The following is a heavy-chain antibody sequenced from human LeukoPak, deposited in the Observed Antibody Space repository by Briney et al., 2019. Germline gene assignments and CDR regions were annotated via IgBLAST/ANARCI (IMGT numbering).Heavy chain of an antibody. Sequence: SETLSLTCTVSGGSISSSSYYWGWIRQPPGKGLEWIGYIYYSGSTNYNPSLKSRVTISVDTSKNQFSLKLSSVTAADTAVYYCSRETIFGVVDLWGQGTLVTVSS. V-gene: IGHV4-61*01. J-gene: IGHJ4*02. CDR1: GGSISSSSYY. CDR2: IYYSGST. CDR3: SRETIFGVVDL. D-gene: IGHD3-3*01.